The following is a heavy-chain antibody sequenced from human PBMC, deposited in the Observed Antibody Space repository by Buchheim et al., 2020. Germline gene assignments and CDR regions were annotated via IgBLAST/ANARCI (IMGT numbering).Heavy chain of an antibody. V-gene: IGHV4-59*01. Sequence: QVQLQESGPGLVKPSETLSLTCTVSGGSISSYYWSWIRQPPGKGLEWIGYIYYSGSTNYNPSLKSRVTISVDTSKNQFSLKLSSVTAADTAVYYCARASWWRIFDYWGQGTL. CDR3: ARASWWRIFDY. D-gene: IGHD2-15*01. CDR1: GGSISSYY. CDR2: IYYSGST. J-gene: IGHJ4*02.